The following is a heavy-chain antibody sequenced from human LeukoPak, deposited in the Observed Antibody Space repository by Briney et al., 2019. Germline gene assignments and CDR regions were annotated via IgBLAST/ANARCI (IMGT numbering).Heavy chain of an antibody. D-gene: IGHD4-11*01. V-gene: IGHV3-30*02. CDR2: IRYDGSNK. CDR3: AKDQGNSNDY. CDR1: GFTFSSYG. J-gene: IGHJ4*02. Sequence: GGSLRLSCAVSGFTFSSYGMHWVRQAPGKGLEWVAFIRYDGSNKYYADSVKGRFTISRDNSKNTLYLQMNSLRAEDTAVYYCAKDQGNSNDYWGQGTLVTVSS.